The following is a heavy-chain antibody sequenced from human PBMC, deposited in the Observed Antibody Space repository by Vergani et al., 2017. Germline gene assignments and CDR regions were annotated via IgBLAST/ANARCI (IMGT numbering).Heavy chain of an antibody. Sequence: QVQLVQSGAEVKKPGASVKVSCKASGYTFTSDDINWVRQATGQGLEWMGRIIPVLGKTKYAQDFQGRLTITADTSTSTAYMELTSLRSQDTAVYYCARDPRGYGGDPEDYYY. V-gene: IGHV1-69*09. D-gene: IGHD2-21*02. J-gene: IGHJ6*01. CDR1: GYTFTSDD. CDR3: ARDPRGYGGDPEDYYY. CDR2: IIPVLGKT.